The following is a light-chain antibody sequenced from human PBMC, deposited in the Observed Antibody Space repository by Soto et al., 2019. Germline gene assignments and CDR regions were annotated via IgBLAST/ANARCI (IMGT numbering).Light chain of an antibody. CDR3: QSYESSLGGLV. J-gene: IGLJ1*01. V-gene: IGLV1-40*01. Sequence: QSVLTQPPSVSGAPGQRVTISCTGSSSNIGAGYDVHWYQQLPGTAPKLLIYGNSNRPSGVPDRFSGSKSGTSASLAITGLQAEDEAVYYCQSYESSLGGLVFGTGTKLPVL. CDR1: SSNIGAGYD. CDR2: GNS.